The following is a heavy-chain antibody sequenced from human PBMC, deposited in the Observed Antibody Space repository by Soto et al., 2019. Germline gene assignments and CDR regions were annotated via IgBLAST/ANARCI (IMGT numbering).Heavy chain of an antibody. J-gene: IGHJ4*02. CDR1: GLTVSHNF. Sequence: EVQLVESGGGLVQPGGCLRLSCAASGLTVSHNFMSWFRQAPGQGLEWVSIIYADGTTRYADSVKGRFTISRDNSKNTVYLQMSSLSAEDTAMYYCARAPTVTSNFDCWGQGTLVTVSS. D-gene: IGHD4-17*01. V-gene: IGHV3-66*01. CDR2: IYADGTT. CDR3: ARAPTVTSNFDC.